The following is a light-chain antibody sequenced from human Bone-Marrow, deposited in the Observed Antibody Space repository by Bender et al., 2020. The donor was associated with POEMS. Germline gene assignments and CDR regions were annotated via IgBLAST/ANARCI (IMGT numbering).Light chain of an antibody. CDR1: GSNFETNY. Sequence: QSVLTQPPSASGTPGQRVTISCSGSGSNFETNYVYWYQHFPGTAPKLLIYRNYQRPSGVPARFSGSKSGTSASLAISDIQSEDEGDYYCSSWDDSLSGWVFGGGTKLTVL. V-gene: IGLV1-47*01. CDR2: RNY. J-gene: IGLJ3*02. CDR3: SSWDDSLSGWV.